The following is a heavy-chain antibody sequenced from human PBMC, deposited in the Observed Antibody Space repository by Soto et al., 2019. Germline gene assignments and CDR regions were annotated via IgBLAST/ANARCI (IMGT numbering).Heavy chain of an antibody. V-gene: IGHV4-39*01. CDR1: GGSISSSSYY. Sequence: PSETLSLTCTVSGGSISSSSYYWGWIRQPPGKGLEWIGSIYYSGSTYYNPSLKSRVTISVDTSKNQFSLKLSSVTAADTAVYYCARLGGVYSGYDFSAYWGQGTLVTVSS. CDR3: ARLGGVYSGYDFSAY. D-gene: IGHD5-12*01. CDR2: IYYSGST. J-gene: IGHJ4*02.